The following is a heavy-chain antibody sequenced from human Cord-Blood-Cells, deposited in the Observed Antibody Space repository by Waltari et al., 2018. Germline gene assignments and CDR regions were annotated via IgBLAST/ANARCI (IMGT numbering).Heavy chain of an antibody. CDR1: GGTFSSYA. D-gene: IGHD2-21*02. V-gene: IGHV1-69*01. Sequence: VQLVQSGAEVKKPGSSVKVSCKASGGTFSSYAISWERQAPGQGLEWMGGIIPIFGTANYAQKFQGRVTITADESTSTAYMELSSLRSEDTAVYYCARVVVVTAIPYYYYGMDVWGQGTTVTVSS. CDR2: IIPIFGTA. CDR3: ARVVVVTAIPYYYYGMDV. J-gene: IGHJ6*02.